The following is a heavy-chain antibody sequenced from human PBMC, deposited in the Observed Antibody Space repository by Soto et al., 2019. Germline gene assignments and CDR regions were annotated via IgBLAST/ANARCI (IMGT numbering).Heavy chain of an antibody. V-gene: IGHV4-59*01. CDR1: GGSLSNNY. CDR3: ASGRTYSRIPVY. J-gene: IGHJ4*02. Sequence: SETLSLTCTVSGGSLSNNYWSWIRQPPGKELEWIGYIYYSGTTNYNPSLKSRVTISADTSKNEFSLKLISVTSADTAVYYCASGRTYSRIPVYFGQGTLVT. CDR2: IYYSGTT. D-gene: IGHD6-19*01.